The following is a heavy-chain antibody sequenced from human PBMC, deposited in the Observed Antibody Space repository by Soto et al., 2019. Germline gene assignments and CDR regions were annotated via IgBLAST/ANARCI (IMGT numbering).Heavy chain of an antibody. D-gene: IGHD3-9*01. Sequence: SVKVSCKISGGALSSYAISWVRQAPGQGLEWMGGIVPVLGTTNYAQRLQGRVTVTADELTTTFYMELRSLTYADTAVFFCASLPLRYSDGNYWGQGTLVTVSS. V-gene: IGHV1-69*13. CDR1: GGALSSYA. J-gene: IGHJ4*02. CDR3: ASLPLRYSDGNY. CDR2: IVPVLGTT.